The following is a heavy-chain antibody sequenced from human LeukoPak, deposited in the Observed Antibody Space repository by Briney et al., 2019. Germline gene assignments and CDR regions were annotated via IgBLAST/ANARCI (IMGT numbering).Heavy chain of an antibody. D-gene: IGHD3-3*01. CDR3: AKGGGWYHDFWSGSIYFDY. V-gene: IGHV3-23*01. Sequence: GGSLRLSCAASGFTFSSYAMSWVRQAPGKGLEWVTAISGSGGSTYYADSVKGRFTISRDNSKNTLYLQMNSLRAEDTAVYYCAKGGGWYHDFWSGSIYFDYWGQGTLVTVSS. CDR2: ISGSGGST. CDR1: GFTFSSYA. J-gene: IGHJ4*02.